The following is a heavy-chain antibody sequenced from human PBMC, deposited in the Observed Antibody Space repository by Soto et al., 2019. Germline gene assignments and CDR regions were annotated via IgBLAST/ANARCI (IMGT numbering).Heavy chain of an antibody. J-gene: IGHJ4*02. CDR1: GGTFSSYA. D-gene: IGHD3-22*01. CDR2: IIPIFGTA. V-gene: IGHV1-69*12. CDR3: ARDGGYYYDSSGYYDSYNDC. Sequence: QVQLVQSGAEVKKPGSSVKVSCKASGGTFSSYAISWVRQAPVQGLEWMGGIIPIFGTANYAQKFQGRVTITADESTSTAYMELSSLRSEDTAVYYCARDGGYYYDSSGYYDSYNDCWGQGTLVTVSS.